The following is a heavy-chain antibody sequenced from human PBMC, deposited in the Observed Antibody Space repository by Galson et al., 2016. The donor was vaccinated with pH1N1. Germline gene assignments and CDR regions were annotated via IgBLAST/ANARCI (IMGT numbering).Heavy chain of an antibody. V-gene: IGHV1-2*06. J-gene: IGHJ4*02. CDR1: GYTFTSFY. D-gene: IGHD5-12*01. Sequence: QSGAEVKKPGESLKISCKASGYTFTSFYIHWVRQAPGQGLEWMGRINPNRGDSNFAQKFQGRVAMTSDTSISTAYMELSSLRSDDTAFYYCAKASDLSAYDLDYFDYWGQGTLVTVSS. CDR3: AKASDLSAYDLDYFDY. CDR2: INPNRGDS.